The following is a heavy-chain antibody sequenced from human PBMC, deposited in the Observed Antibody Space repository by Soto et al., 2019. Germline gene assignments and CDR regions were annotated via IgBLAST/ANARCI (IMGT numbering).Heavy chain of an antibody. CDR3: ARDGYCSGGSCYSVPVFDY. J-gene: IGHJ4*02. CDR2: IWYDGSNK. Sequence: QVQLVESGGGVVQPGXSXRLSCAASGFTFSSYGMHWVRQAPGKGLEWVAVIWYDGSNKYYADSVKGRFTISRDNSKNTLYLQMNSLRAEDTAVYYCARDGYCSGGSCYSVPVFDYWGQGTLVTVSS. D-gene: IGHD2-15*01. CDR1: GFTFSSYG. V-gene: IGHV3-33*01.